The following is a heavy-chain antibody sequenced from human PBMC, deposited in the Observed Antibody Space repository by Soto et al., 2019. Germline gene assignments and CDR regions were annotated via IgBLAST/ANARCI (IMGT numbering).Heavy chain of an antibody. D-gene: IGHD3-9*01. CDR2: ISAYNGNT. CDR1: GYTFTSYG. V-gene: IGHV1-18*01. J-gene: IGHJ4*02. CDR3: ARDPGFRSDY. Sequence: QVQLVQSGAEVKKPGASVKVSCKASGYTFTSYGISWVRQAPGQGLEWMGWISAYNGNTNYAQKLQGRVTMTTDTXXXXXXXXXRSXXXXXXAVYYCARDPGFRSDYWGQGTLVTVSS.